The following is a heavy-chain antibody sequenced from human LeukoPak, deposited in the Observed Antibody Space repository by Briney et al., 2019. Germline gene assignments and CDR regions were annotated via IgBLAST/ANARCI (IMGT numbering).Heavy chain of an antibody. CDR2: ISGSGGST. CDR3: AKDPWGGAVAGTVFDD. D-gene: IGHD6-19*01. V-gene: IGHV3-23*01. CDR1: GFTFSSYV. J-gene: IGHJ4*02. Sequence: GGSLRLSCAASGFTFSSYVMSWVRQAPGKGLEWVSGISGSGGSTKYADSVKGRFTISRDNSKNTLYLQMNTVRAEDTAVYYCAKDPWGGAVAGTVFDDWGQGTLVTVSS.